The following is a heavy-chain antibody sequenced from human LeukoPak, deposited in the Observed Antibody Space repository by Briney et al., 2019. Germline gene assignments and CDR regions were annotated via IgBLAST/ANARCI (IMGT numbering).Heavy chain of an antibody. V-gene: IGHV3-7*03. CDR3: ARDRLRFGELFLDY. CDR1: GFTFSSYW. CDR2: IKQDGSEK. J-gene: IGHJ4*02. Sequence: GGSLRLSCAASGFTFSSYWMSWVRQAPGKGLEWVANIKQDGSEKYYVDSVKGRFTISRDNAKNSLYLQMNSLRAEDTAVYYCARDRLRFGELFLDYWGQGTLVTVSS. D-gene: IGHD3-10*01.